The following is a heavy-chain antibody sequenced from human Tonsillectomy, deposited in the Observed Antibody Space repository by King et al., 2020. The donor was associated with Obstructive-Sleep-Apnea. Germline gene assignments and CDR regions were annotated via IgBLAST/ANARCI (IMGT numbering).Heavy chain of an antibody. Sequence: VQLVESGAEVKKPGASVKVSCKASGYTFTNYDINWVRQATGQGLEWMGWMNCNTGNTGYAQKFQGRVTMTRDTSISTAYMELSSLTSEDTAVFYCTRRRVNDNGGHYYPHDAFDSWGQGTMVTVS. V-gene: IGHV1-8*01. J-gene: IGHJ3*02. CDR2: MNCNTGNT. CDR1: GYTFTNYD. D-gene: IGHD3-22*01. CDR3: TRRRVNDNGGHYYPHDAFDS.